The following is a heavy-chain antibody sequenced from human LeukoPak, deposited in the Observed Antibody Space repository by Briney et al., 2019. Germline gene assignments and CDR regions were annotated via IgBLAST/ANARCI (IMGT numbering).Heavy chain of an antibody. CDR1: GGSISSYY. V-gene: IGHV4-59*01. D-gene: IGHD3-10*01. J-gene: IGHJ5*02. CDR2: IYYSGST. CDR3: ARGVFLWCGDLGGENWTDP. Sequence: PSETLSLTCTVSGGSISSYYWSWIRQPPGKGLEWVGYIYYSGSTNYNPSLKSRVTISVDTSKNQFSLNLSSVTAADTAVYYCARGVFLWCGDLGGENWTDPWGQETLVTVSS.